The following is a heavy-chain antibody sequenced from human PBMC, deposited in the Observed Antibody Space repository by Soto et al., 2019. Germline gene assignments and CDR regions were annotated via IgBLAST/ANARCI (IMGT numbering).Heavy chain of an antibody. Sequence: GGSLRLSCSASGFTFSSYAMHWVRQAPGKGLEYVSAINSNGGSTYYADSVKGRFTISRDNSKSTLYLHMSSLRTEDTAVYYCGRKEVSGPIDYWGQGTLVTVSS. J-gene: IGHJ4*02. CDR2: INSNGGST. V-gene: IGHV3-64D*06. CDR1: GFTFSSYA. CDR3: GRKEVSGPIDY.